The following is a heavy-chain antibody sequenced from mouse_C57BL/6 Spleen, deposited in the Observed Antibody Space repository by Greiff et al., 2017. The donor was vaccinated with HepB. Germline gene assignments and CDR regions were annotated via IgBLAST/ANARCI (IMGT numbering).Heavy chain of an antibody. CDR2: ISDGGSYT. CDR3: ARENDYDGDYFDY. D-gene: IGHD2-4*01. Sequence: EVQGVESGGGLVKPGGSLKLSCAASGFTFSSYAMSWVRQTPEKRLEWVATISDGGSYTYYPDNVKGRFTISRDNAKNNLYLQMSHLKSEDTAMYYCARENDYDGDYFDYWGQGTTLTVSP. CDR1: GFTFSSYA. V-gene: IGHV5-4*01. J-gene: IGHJ2*01.